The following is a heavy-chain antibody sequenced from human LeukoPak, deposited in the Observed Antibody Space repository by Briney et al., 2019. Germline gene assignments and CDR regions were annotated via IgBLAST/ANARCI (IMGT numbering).Heavy chain of an antibody. Sequence: GGSLRLSCAASGFTFSSYAMSWVRQAPGKGLEWVSAISGSGGCTYYADSVKGRFTISRDNSKNTLYLQMNSLRAEDTAVYYCARIITGTHFDYWGQGTLVTVSS. CDR2: ISGSGGCT. V-gene: IGHV3-23*01. D-gene: IGHD1-20*01. J-gene: IGHJ4*02. CDR1: GFTFSSYA. CDR3: ARIITGTHFDY.